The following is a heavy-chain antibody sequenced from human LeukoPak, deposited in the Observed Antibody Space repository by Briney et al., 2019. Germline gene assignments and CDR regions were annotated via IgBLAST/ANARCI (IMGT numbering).Heavy chain of an antibody. V-gene: IGHV3-48*04. Sequence: GGSLRLSCAASGFTFSTYNLNWVRQAPGKGLEWVSFISRSSSAKYYADSVRGRFTISRDNAKNSLYLQMNSLRAEDTAVYYCVSPPDIVVEPDAITDYYYMAVWGKGTTVTVSS. J-gene: IGHJ6*03. CDR2: ISRSSSAK. CDR1: GFTFSTYN. D-gene: IGHD2-2*02. CDR3: VSPPDIVVEPDAITDYYYMAV.